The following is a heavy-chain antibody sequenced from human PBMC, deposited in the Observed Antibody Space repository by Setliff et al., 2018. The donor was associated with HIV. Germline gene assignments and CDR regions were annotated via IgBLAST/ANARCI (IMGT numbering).Heavy chain of an antibody. CDR3: AKPFGSDGSRQLDT. CDR1: GYTFTSYD. Sequence: ASVKVSCKASGYTFTSYDINWVRQATGQGLEWMGWMNPNSGNTGYAQKFQGRVTMTRNTSISTAYMELSSLRSDDTAIYYCAKPFGSDGSRQLDTWGQGTLVTVSS. D-gene: IGHD2-15*01. CDR2: MNPNSGNT. J-gene: IGHJ5*02. V-gene: IGHV1-8*02.